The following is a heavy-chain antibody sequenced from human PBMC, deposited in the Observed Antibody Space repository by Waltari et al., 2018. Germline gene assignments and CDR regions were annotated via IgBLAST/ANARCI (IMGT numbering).Heavy chain of an antibody. CDR2: IHPSDGNV. CDR3: AGERAGTYYFEF. CDR1: GYTFTTYN. V-gene: IGHV1-46*01. Sequence: QVQLVQSGAEVKRPGASVTVSCKPSGYTFTTYNIHWVRQAPGRGLEWVGIIHPSDGNVNYAQKFRGRLTMTRDTSTSTVYMELYSLRSEDTAVYYCAGERAGTYYFEFWGQGTLVTVSS. J-gene: IGHJ4*02.